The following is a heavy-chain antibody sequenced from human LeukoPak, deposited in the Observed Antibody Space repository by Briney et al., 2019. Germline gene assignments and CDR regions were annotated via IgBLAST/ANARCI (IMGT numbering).Heavy chain of an antibody. CDR2: IGSNSVPT. J-gene: IGHJ5*02. D-gene: IGHD2-2*03. V-gene: IGHV3-23*01. CDR1: GFTFSSYS. Sequence: GGSLRLSCAASGFTFSSYSMNWVRQAPGKGLEWVSGIGSNSVPTVYADSVKGRFTITRDNSKSMLYLQMDSLRVEDTAVYYCAKHCSGYCNTASEKRFDPWGQGTLVTVSS. CDR3: AKHCSGYCNTASEKRFDP.